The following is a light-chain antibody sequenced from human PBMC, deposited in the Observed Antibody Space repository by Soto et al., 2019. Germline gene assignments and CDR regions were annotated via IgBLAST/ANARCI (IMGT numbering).Light chain of an antibody. CDR1: SGPSSYA. CDR2: FNSDGSH. CDR3: QTWGTGSHVV. Sequence: QSVLTQSPSASASVGASVKLTCTLSSGPSSYAIAWHQQQPEKAPRYLMKFNSDGSHNKGDGIPDRFSGSSPGAEHYLTTAHLQSEEEADYSCQTWGTGSHVVFGGGTKLTVL. V-gene: IGLV4-69*01. J-gene: IGLJ2*01.